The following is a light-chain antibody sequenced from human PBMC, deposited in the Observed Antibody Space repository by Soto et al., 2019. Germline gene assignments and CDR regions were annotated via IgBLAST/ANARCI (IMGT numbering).Light chain of an antibody. CDR2: ENN. CDR3: GTWDSSLSAWV. J-gene: IGLJ3*02. V-gene: IGLV1-51*02. CDR1: SSNIGNNY. Sequence: QSVLTQPPSVSAAPGQKVTISCSGSSSNIGNNYVSWYQQLPGTAPKLLIYENNKRPPGIPDRFSGSKSGTSATLGITGLQTGDEADYYCGTWDSSLSAWVFGGGTKVTVL.